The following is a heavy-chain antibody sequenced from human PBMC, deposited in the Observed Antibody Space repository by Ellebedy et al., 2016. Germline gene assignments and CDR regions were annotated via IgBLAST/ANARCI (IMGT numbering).Heavy chain of an antibody. D-gene: IGHD1-26*01. CDR3: AKVAVGYYYYGMDV. J-gene: IGHJ6*02. V-gene: IGHV3-23*01. Sequence: GESLKISCAASGFTFNTFGMSWVRQAPGKGLEWVSAISGSGGSTYYADSVKGRFTISRDNSKNTLYLQMNSLRAEDTAVYYCAKVAVGYYYYGMDVWGQGTTVTVSS. CDR1: GFTFNTFG. CDR2: ISGSGGST.